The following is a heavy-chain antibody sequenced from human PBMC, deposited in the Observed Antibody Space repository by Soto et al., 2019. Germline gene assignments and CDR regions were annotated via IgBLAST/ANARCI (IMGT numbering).Heavy chain of an antibody. CDR2: ISRSSSTI. CDR1: GFTLSRYS. D-gene: IGHD5-12*01. J-gene: IGHJ6*02. Sequence: PGGSLRLSCVASGFTLSRYSMNWVRQAPGKGLEWVSYISRSSSTIYYADSVKGRFTISRDNAKNSLYLQMNSLRAEDTAVYYCARADSGYAHGYYYYGMDVWGQGTTVTVS. V-gene: IGHV3-48*01. CDR3: ARADSGYAHGYYYYGMDV.